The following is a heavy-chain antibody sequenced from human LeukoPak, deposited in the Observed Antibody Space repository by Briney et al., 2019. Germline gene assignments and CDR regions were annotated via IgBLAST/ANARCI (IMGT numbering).Heavy chain of an antibody. D-gene: IGHD6-19*01. Sequence: GGSLRLSYAASGFTFSSHAMTWVRQAPGKGLEWVSNISGRGGSTYYADSVKGRFTISRDNSKNTLYLQMNSLRAEDTAVYYCAKSVGGTGDPVDYWGQGTLVIVSA. CDR2: ISGRGGST. CDR1: GFTFSSHA. J-gene: IGHJ4*02. CDR3: AKSVGGTGDPVDY. V-gene: IGHV3-23*01.